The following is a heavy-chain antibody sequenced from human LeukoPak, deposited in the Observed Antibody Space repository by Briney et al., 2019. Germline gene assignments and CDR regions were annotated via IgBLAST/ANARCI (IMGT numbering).Heavy chain of an antibody. D-gene: IGHD4-17*01. CDR3: AREPETTVTPLFDY. V-gene: IGHV3-7*01. Sequence: GGSLRLSCAASGFTFSSYWMSWVRQAPGKGLEWVANIKQDGSEKYYVDSVKGRFTISRDNAKNSLYLQMNSLRAEDTAVYYCAREPETTVTPLFDYWGQGTLVTVSS. CDR2: IKQDGSEK. CDR1: GFTFSSYW. J-gene: IGHJ4*02.